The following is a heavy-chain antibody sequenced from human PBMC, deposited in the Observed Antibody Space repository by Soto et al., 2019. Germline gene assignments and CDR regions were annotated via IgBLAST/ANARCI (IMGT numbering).Heavy chain of an antibody. CDR1: GGSISSYY. Sequence: PSETLSLTCTVSGGSISSYYWSWIRQPPGKGLEWIGYIYYSGSTNYNPSLKSRVTISVDTSKNQFSLKLSSVTAADTAVYYCARGYIVLVPAAANWFDPWGQGTLVTVSS. D-gene: IGHD2-2*01. CDR2: IYYSGST. CDR3: ARGYIVLVPAAANWFDP. V-gene: IGHV4-59*01. J-gene: IGHJ5*02.